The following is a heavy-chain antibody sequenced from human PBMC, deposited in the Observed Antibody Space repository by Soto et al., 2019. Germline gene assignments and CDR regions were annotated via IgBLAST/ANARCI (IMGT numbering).Heavy chain of an antibody. D-gene: IGHD4-17*01. V-gene: IGHV3-33*01. CDR3: ARDHVYGGNSILDY. CDR2: IWYYGSNK. CDR1: GCTFRSYG. J-gene: IGHJ4*02. Sequence: GWRGGSCVASGCTFRSYGMHWVRQAPGKGLEWVAVIWYYGSNKYYADSVKGRFTISRDNSKNTLYLQMNSLRAEDTAVYYCARDHVYGGNSILDYWGQGTPVTVYS.